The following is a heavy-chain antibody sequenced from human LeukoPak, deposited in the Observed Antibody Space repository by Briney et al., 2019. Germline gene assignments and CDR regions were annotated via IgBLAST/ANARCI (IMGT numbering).Heavy chain of an antibody. Sequence: GSLRLSCAASGFTFSSYGMHWVRQAPGEGLEWVAVISYDGSNKYYADSVKGRFTISRDNSKNTLYLQMNSLRAEDTAVYYCAKDAPYYYDSSGYPWYWGQGTLVTVSS. V-gene: IGHV3-30*18. D-gene: IGHD3-22*01. J-gene: IGHJ4*02. CDR3: AKDAPYYYDSSGYPWY. CDR2: ISYDGSNK. CDR1: GFTFSSYG.